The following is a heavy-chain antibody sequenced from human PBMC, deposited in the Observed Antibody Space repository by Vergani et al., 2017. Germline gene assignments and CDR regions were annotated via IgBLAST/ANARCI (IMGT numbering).Heavy chain of an antibody. D-gene: IGHD3-10*01. J-gene: IGHJ3*02. CDR3: ARHRGESSGNDAFDI. CDR2: IDPSDSYT. V-gene: IGHV5-10-1*03. CDR1: GYSFTSYW. Sequence: EVQLVQSGAEVKKPGESLRISCKGSGYSFTSYWISWVRQMPGKGLEWMGRIDPSDSYTNYSPSFQGHVTISADKSISTAYLQWSSLKASDTAMYYCARHRGESSGNDAFDIWGQGTMVTVSS.